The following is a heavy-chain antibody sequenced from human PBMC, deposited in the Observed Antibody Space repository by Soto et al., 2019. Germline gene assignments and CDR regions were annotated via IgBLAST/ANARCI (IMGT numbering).Heavy chain of an antibody. CDR2: ISYDGSKK. J-gene: IGHJ5*02. CDR1: GFTFSSYA. CDR3: AKDKGGMVHDH. V-gene: IGHV3-30*18. D-gene: IGHD3-10*01. Sequence: QVQLVESGGGVVQPGRSLRLSCAASGFTFSSYAMHWVRQAPGKGLEWVAVISYDGSKKYYTDSVKGRFTISRDNSKKTPALQINGLGVEDTAGCYCAKDKGGMVHDHWGQGTLLTVSS.